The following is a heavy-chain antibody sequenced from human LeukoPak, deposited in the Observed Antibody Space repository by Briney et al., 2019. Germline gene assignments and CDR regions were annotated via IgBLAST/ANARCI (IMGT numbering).Heavy chain of an antibody. D-gene: IGHD6-13*01. J-gene: IGHJ6*02. CDR1: GYTFTSYD. Sequence: ASVKVSCKASGYTFTSYDINWVRQATGQGLEWMGWMNPNSGNTGYAQKFQGRATMTRNTSISTAYMELSSLRSEDTAVYYCARGPDSSSLDYYYYGMDVWGQGTTVTVSS. CDR2: MNPNSGNT. CDR3: ARGPDSSSLDYYYYGMDV. V-gene: IGHV1-8*01.